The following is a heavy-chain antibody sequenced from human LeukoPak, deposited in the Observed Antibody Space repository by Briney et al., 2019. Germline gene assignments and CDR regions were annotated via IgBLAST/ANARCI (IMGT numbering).Heavy chain of an antibody. V-gene: IGHV1-46*01. CDR2: INPSGGST. CDR3: ARDGVPAAMAGYYYYMDV. D-gene: IGHD2-2*01. J-gene: IGHJ6*03. Sequence: ASVKVSCKASGYTFTSYYIHWVRQAPGQGLEWMGIINPSGGSTSYAQKFQGRVTMTRDMSTSTVYMELSSLRSEDTAVYYCARDGVPAAMAGYYYYMDVWGKGTTVTVSS. CDR1: GYTFTSYY.